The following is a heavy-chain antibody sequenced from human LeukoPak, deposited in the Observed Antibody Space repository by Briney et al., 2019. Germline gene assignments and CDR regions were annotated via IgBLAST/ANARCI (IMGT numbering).Heavy chain of an antibody. Sequence: PSETVSLTRTVWVGSIRSHYWRWIPQPPARGLEWMGYNYNRGSNNYNHSLKRRVPISVDTSKHQWSLKLSSVTAAGTPVYYCAREGSSSFDYWGQGTLGTASS. V-gene: IGHV4-59*11. CDR2: NYNRGSN. CDR3: AREGSSSFDY. CDR1: VGSIRSHY. D-gene: IGHD6-13*01. J-gene: IGHJ4*02.